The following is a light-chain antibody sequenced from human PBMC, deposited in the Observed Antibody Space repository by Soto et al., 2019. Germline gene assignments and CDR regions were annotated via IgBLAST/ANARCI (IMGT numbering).Light chain of an antibody. CDR1: QSTSNY. V-gene: IGKV1-39*01. CDR3: QQSYITPYT. Sequence: DIQMTQSPSSLSASVGDRVTITCRASQSTSNYVNWYQQKPGKAPQLLIIAASSLQSGVPSRFTGSGAVTYDFTLTISDLHPEDFATYYCQQSYITPYTFGHGTKLEIK. CDR2: AAS. J-gene: IGKJ2*01.